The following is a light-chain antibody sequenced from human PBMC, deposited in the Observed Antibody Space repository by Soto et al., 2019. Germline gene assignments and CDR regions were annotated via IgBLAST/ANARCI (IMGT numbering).Light chain of an antibody. CDR2: EGT. CDR3: SSYTSSSIYV. V-gene: IGLV2-23*01. J-gene: IGLJ1*01. Sequence: QSALTQPAPVSGSPGQSITVSCAGTSSDVGGYNLVSWYQQHPGKAPKLIIYEGTERPSGISPRFSGSKSGNTASLTISGLQAEDEADYYCSSYTSSSIYVFGSGTKVTVL. CDR1: SSDVGGYNL.